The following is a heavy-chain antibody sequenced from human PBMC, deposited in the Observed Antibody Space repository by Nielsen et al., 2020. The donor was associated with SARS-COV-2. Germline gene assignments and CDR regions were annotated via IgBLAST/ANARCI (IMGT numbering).Heavy chain of an antibody. J-gene: IGHJ2*01. Sequence: GESLKISCAASGSTFSSSAMSWLRQAPGKGLEWVSLIYGSGTSSYYADSVKGRFTISRDNSKKTVYLQMTSLRPEDTAVYYCARHWQEGATFYWFFDLWGRGTLVSVSS. CDR1: GSTFSSSA. D-gene: IGHD1-26*01. CDR2: IYGSGTSS. CDR3: ARHWQEGATFYWFFDL. V-gene: IGHV3-23*03.